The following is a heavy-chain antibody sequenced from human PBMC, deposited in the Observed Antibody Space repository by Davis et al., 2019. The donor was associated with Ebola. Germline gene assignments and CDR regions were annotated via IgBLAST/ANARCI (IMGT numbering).Heavy chain of an antibody. V-gene: IGHV3-74*01. J-gene: IGHJ4*02. Sequence: HTGGSLRLSCAASGFTFSSYWMHWVRQVPGKGLVWVSRISSDGSSTNYADSVKGRFTISRDNAKNTLYLQMNSLRAEDTAVYYCARNPPYCTNGVCYNLESPSVYWGQGTLVTVSS. CDR3: ARNPPYCTNGVCYNLESPSVY. CDR2: ISSDGSST. D-gene: IGHD2-8*01. CDR1: GFTFSSYW.